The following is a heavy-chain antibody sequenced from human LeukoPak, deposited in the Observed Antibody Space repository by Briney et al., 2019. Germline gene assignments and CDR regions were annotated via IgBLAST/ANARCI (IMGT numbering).Heavy chain of an antibody. CDR2: FYNSGST. Sequence: TSETLSLTCTVTGGSIRSYYWSWIRQPPGKGLEWIGYFYNSGSTNYNPSLKSRVTISVDTSKNQLSLKLSSVTATDTAVYYCARHLRPGYSGYDSALDYWGQGSLVIVSS. V-gene: IGHV4-59*08. D-gene: IGHD5-12*01. J-gene: IGHJ4*02. CDR1: GGSIRSYY. CDR3: ARHLRPGYSGYDSALDY.